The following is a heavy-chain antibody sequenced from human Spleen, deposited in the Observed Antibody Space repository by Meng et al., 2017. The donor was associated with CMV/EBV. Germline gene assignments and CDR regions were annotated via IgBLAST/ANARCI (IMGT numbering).Heavy chain of an antibody. D-gene: IGHD2-21*02. CDR1: GFTFTKYW. CDR2: INEAGTVK. J-gene: IGHJ4*02. V-gene: IGHV3-7*01. CDR3: AREWWGPEY. Sequence: GGSLRLSCAASGFTFTKYWMTWVRQAPGKGLEWVANINEAGTVKHYVDSVKGRFTMSRDNSKNSVFLQMIGLRTEDTAVYYCAREWWGPEYWGQGTLVTVSS.